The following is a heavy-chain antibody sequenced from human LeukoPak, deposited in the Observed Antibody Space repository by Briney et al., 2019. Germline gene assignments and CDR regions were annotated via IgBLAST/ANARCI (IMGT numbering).Heavy chain of an antibody. CDR3: AQWANWNYDY. Sequence: ASVKVSCKASGATFSTYAINWVRQAPGQGLEWMGWISPNSGGTKSAQKFQGRVTMTRDTSISAAYMELSRLRSDDTAMYYCAQWANWNYDYWGQGTLVTVSS. CDR1: GATFSTYA. V-gene: IGHV1-2*02. CDR2: ISPNSGGT. D-gene: IGHD1-7*01. J-gene: IGHJ4*02.